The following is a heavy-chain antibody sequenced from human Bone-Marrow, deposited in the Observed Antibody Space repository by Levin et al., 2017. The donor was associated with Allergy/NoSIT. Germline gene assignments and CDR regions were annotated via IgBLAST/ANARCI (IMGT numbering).Heavy chain of an antibody. CDR3: ARSKAYGEPYYSYGMDV. Sequence: SETLSLTCSVSGVSIRNADSYWTWIRQRPGKGLEWIGYIFYSGTTYYNPSLERRVRMSVDTSKNQFSLQLRSVNAADTAMYYCARSKAYGEPYYSYGMDVWGQGTTVTVFS. D-gene: IGHD3-10*01. J-gene: IGHJ6*02. CDR1: GVSIRNADSY. CDR2: IFYSGTT. V-gene: IGHV4-30-4*01.